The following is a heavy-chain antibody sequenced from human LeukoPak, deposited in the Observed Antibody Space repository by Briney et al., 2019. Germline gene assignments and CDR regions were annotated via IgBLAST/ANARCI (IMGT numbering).Heavy chain of an antibody. D-gene: IGHD2-8*02. CDR2: IYYSGST. V-gene: IGHV4-39*01. J-gene: IGHJ5*02. Sequence: PSETLSLTCTVSGGSISTNNYYWGWIRQPPGKGLEWIGNIYYSGSTYYNPSLKSRVTISVDTSKNQFSLKLSSVTAADTAVYYCARQTGENWFDPWGQGTLVTVSS. CDR3: ARQTGENWFDP. CDR1: GGSISTNNYY.